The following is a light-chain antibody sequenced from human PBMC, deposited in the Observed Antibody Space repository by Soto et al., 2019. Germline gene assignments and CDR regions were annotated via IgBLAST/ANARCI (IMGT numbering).Light chain of an antibody. J-gene: IGLJ2*01. V-gene: IGLV1-40*01. CDR3: QSYDSNLSVV. CDR2: GNI. CDR1: SSNIGAGYD. Sequence: QSVLTQPPSVSGAPGQRVTISCTGSSSNIGAGYDVHWYQQLPGTAPKILIYGNINRPSGVPDRFSGSKSGTSASLAITGLQAEDEADYYCQSYDSNLSVVFGGGTKLTVL.